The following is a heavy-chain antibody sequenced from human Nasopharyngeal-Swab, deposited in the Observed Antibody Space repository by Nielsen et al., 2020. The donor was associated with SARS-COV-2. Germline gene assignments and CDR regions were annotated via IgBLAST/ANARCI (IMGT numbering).Heavy chain of an antibody. J-gene: IGHJ4*02. CDR1: GGSISGYY. CDR3: ARVLLWFGEPRGHFDY. V-gene: IGHV4-59*01. Sequence: SETLSLTCTVSGGSISGYYWSWTRQPPGKGLEWIGYIYHSGSSNYNPSLKSRVTISVDTSKNQFSLKLSSVTASDTAMYYCARVLLWFGEPRGHFDYWGQGTLVTVSS. CDR2: IYHSGSS. D-gene: IGHD3-10*01.